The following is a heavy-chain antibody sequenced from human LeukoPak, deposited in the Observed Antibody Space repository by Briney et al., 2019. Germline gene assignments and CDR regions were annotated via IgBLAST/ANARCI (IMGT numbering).Heavy chain of an antibody. CDR1: GFTFSNAW. CDR2: IKSKTDGGTT. CDR3: TTASGYCTSGVCYTPENFDY. Sequence: GGSLRLSCAASGFTFSNAWMSWVRQAPGKGLEWVGRIKSKTDGGTTDYAAPVKGRFTISRDHSKNTLYLQMNSLKTEDTAVYYCTTASGYCTSGVCYTPENFDYWGQGTLVTVSS. V-gene: IGHV3-15*01. D-gene: IGHD2-8*01. J-gene: IGHJ4*02.